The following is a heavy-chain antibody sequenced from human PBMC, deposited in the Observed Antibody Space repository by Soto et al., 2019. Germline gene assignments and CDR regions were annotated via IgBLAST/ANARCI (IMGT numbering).Heavy chain of an antibody. Sequence: QVQLVQSGAEVREPGASVKVSCKASGYSFTSLDINWVRQTTGQGLEWMGWMQPSSGRTGYAQKFQGRVTMTRDTSINTAYMELSSLTSDDTAFYYCARGVTAGVDYGGQGTLVNVSS. D-gene: IGHD1-26*01. V-gene: IGHV1-8*01. J-gene: IGHJ4*02. CDR3: ARGVTAGVDY. CDR1: GYSFTSLD. CDR2: MQPSSGRT.